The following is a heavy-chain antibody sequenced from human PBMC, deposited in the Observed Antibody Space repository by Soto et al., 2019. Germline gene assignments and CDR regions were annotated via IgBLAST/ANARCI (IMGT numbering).Heavy chain of an antibody. D-gene: IGHD3-9*01. CDR3: ARSRRNYDILTGYYKSYGMDV. CDR1: GGSFSGYY. Sequence: XGTLCLTCAVYGGSFSGYYWSWMRQPPGKGLEWIGEINHSGSTNYNPSLKSRVTISVDTSKNQFSLKLSSVTAADTAVYYCARSRRNYDILTGYYKSYGMDVWGQGTTVTVSS. V-gene: IGHV4-34*01. CDR2: INHSGST. J-gene: IGHJ6*02.